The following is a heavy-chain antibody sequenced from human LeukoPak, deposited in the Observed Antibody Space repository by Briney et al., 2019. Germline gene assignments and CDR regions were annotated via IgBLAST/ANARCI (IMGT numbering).Heavy chain of an antibody. CDR3: ARVRSETKFNLRILRFGARYYYFDY. Sequence: ASVKVSCKASGYTFTSYDINWVRQATGQGLEWMGWMNPNSGNTGYAQKFQGRVTITRNTSISTAYMELSSLRSEDTAVYYCARVRSETKFNLRILRFGARYYYFDYWGQGTLVTVSS. CDR2: MNPNSGNT. CDR1: GYTFTSYD. J-gene: IGHJ4*02. D-gene: IGHD3-10*01. V-gene: IGHV1-8*03.